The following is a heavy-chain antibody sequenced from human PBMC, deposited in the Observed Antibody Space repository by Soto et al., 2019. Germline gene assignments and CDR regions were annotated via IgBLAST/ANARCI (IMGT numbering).Heavy chain of an antibody. CDR1: GGSIDSYY. CDR2: ISGTGTT. D-gene: IGHD3-10*01. V-gene: IGHV4-4*08. Sequence: SETLSLTCSVFGGSIDSYYWSWTRQAPGKGLEWIGHISGTGTTTYNPSLKGRVTISVDTSNKRFSLRLTSVTEADTAVYFCARDRWTGGANWFDPWGPGILVTVSS. CDR3: ARDRWTGGANWFDP. J-gene: IGHJ5*02.